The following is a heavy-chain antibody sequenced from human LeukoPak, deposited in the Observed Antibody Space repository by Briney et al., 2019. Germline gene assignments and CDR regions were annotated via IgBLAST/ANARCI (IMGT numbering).Heavy chain of an antibody. D-gene: IGHD6-19*01. CDR1: GYTFTGYY. V-gene: IGHV1-2*02. J-gene: IGHJ4*02. CDR2: INPNSGGT. CDR3: ARPRIAVAGGVFRFDY. Sequence: ASVKVSCKASGYTFTGYYMHWVRQAPGQGLEWMGWINPNSGGTNYAQKFQGRVTMTRDTSISTAYMELRSLRSEDTAVYYCARPRIAVAGGVFRFDYWGQGTLVTVSS.